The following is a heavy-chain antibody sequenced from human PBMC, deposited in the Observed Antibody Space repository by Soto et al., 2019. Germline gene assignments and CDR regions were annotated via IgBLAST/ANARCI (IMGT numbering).Heavy chain of an antibody. Sequence: PGGSLRLSCVGSGFSFRKYAMNWVRQAPGKGLEWVSGISGSGGSGRGFYADPVKGRFTISRDNSKNTLYLEMNSLRAEDTAVYYCAKDLDDYSSAIDFWGQGTLVTV. D-gene: IGHD4-4*01. V-gene: IGHV3-23*01. CDR1: GFSFRKYA. J-gene: IGHJ4*02. CDR2: ISGSGGSGRG. CDR3: AKDLDDYSSAIDF.